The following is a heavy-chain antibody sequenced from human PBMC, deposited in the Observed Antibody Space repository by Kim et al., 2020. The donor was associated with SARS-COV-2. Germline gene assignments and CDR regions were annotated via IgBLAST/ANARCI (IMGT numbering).Heavy chain of an antibody. CDR3: AKDCLGNYYDSSADFDY. CDR1: GFTFSSYG. V-gene: IGHV3-30*18. J-gene: IGHJ4*01. Sequence: GGSLRLSCAASGFTFSSYGMHWVRQAPGKGLEWVAVISYDGSNKYYADSVKGRFTISRDNSKNTLYLQINSLSAEDTAVYYGAKDCLGNYYDSSADFDY. D-gene: IGHD3-22*01. CDR2: ISYDGSNK.